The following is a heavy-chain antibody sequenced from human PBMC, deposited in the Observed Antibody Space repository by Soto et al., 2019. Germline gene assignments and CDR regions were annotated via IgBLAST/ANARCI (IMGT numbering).Heavy chain of an antibody. CDR2: ISGSTDYL. D-gene: IGHD3-16*01. J-gene: IGHJ4*02. CDR3: ARDLGLSSSNEFNF. CDR1: GFTFTDYY. Sequence: QVQLVESGGDLVKPGGSLRLSCAASGFTFTDYYMSWLRQAPGQGLQWLSYISGSTDYLNYADSVKGRFTISRDNAKNLLYLQMTSLRADDTAVYYCARDLGLSSSNEFNFWGQGTLVTVSS. V-gene: IGHV3-11*05.